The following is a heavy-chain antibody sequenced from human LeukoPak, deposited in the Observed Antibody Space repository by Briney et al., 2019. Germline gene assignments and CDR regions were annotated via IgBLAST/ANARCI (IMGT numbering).Heavy chain of an antibody. Sequence: ASVKVSFKSSVYTFTSYGIIWVRQAPGQGLEWMGCISGYNANANYPPMLQGRVTLTADTSTDTAYIELRSLRSDDTAVYYCARAPKADTYDYSAYWGQGTLVTVSS. J-gene: IGHJ4*02. CDR3: ARAPKADTYDYSAY. CDR2: ISGYNANA. CDR1: VYTFTSYG. V-gene: IGHV1-18*01. D-gene: IGHD3-16*01.